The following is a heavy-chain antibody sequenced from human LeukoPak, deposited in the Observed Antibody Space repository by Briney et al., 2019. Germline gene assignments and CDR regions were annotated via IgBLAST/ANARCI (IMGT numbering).Heavy chain of an antibody. Sequence: SGGSLRLSCAGSGFIFSDFYMNWIRQAPGKGLEWLAYISPSGSYTTYGDSVKGRFVISRDNTKNSVSLQMDSLRAEDTAVYFCAGDQVSAVFDYWGQGARVTV. CDR1: GFIFSDFY. CDR3: AGDQVSAVFDY. CDR2: ISPSGSYT. J-gene: IGHJ4*02. D-gene: IGHD5/OR15-5a*01. V-gene: IGHV3-11*05.